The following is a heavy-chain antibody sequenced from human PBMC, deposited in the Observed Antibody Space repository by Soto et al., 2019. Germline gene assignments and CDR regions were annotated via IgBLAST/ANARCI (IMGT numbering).Heavy chain of an antibody. Sequence: EVXXXQSXGGLVXXGGSLKXXCAAXGFTFSGSTVHWVRQASGEGXXXXXXIRSKANDYATTYIASVKGRFXXXXXXXXXXXXXXXXXXXXXXTAVYYCTGGYCTGGTCYSGYFQHWGQGALVTVFS. V-gene: IGHV3-73*01. CDR1: GFTFSGST. D-gene: IGHD2-15*01. CDR3: TGGYCTGGTCYSGYFQH. J-gene: IGHJ1*01. CDR2: IRSKANDYAT.